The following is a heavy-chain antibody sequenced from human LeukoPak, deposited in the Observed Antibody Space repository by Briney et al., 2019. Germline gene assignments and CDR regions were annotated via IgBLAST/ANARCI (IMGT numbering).Heavy chain of an antibody. CDR1: GYTFTGYY. Sequence: GASVKVSCKASGYTFTGYYMHWARQAPGQGLEWMGWINPNSGGTNYAQKFQGRVTMTRDTSISTAYMEPSRLRSDDTAVYYCARDSFPSYYDSSGYSDYWGQGTLVTVSS. CDR2: INPNSGGT. CDR3: ARDSFPSYYDSSGYSDY. J-gene: IGHJ4*02. V-gene: IGHV1-2*02. D-gene: IGHD3-22*01.